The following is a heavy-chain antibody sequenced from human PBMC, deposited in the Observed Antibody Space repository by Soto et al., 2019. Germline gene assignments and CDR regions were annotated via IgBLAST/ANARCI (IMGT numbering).Heavy chain of an antibody. V-gene: IGHV3-23*01. J-gene: IGHJ4*02. CDR1: GFTFSDYL. CDR3: AKGRPASSWYSAE. D-gene: IGHD6-13*01. Sequence: EVRLLESGGALVQPGGSLRLSCAASGFTFSDYLMTWVRQPPGKGLEWVSLIVGSGADTLYADSVEGRFTISRDNPKNPLFLQMNTLRVEDTAIYSCAKGRPASSWYSAEWGQGTLVTVSS. CDR2: IVGSGADT.